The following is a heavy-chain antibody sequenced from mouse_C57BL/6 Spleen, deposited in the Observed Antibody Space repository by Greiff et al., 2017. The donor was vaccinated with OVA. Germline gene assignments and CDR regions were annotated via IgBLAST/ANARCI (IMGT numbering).Heavy chain of an antibody. CDR1: GYAFTNYL. V-gene: IGHV1-54*01. CDR3: ARSAEYDRGFAY. CDR2: INPGSGGT. J-gene: IGHJ3*01. D-gene: IGHD2-10*02. Sequence: VKLQESGAELVRPGTSVKVSCKASGYAFTNYLIEWVKQRPGQGLEWIGVINPGSGGTNYNEKFKGKATLTADKSSSTAYMQLSSLTSEDSAVYFCARSAEYDRGFAYWGQGTLVTVSA.